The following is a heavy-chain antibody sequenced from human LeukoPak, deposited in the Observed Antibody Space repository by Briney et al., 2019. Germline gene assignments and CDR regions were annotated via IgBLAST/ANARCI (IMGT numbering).Heavy chain of an antibody. Sequence: ASVKVSCKASGYSFSTNGISWVRQAPGQGLEWMGWISAYNGNTNYAQKFQGRVTMTTDTSTSTAYMELRSLRSDDTAVYYCARDRGRAPFDPGGQGPLVTVSS. J-gene: IGHJ5*02. D-gene: IGHD3-10*01. CDR1: GYSFSTNG. CDR2: ISAYNGNT. V-gene: IGHV1-18*01. CDR3: ARDRGRAPFDP.